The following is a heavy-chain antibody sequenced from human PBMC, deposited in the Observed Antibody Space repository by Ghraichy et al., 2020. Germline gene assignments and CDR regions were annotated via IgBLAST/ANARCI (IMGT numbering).Heavy chain of an antibody. CDR3: ARVEPLYYDILTGYYTGGYYYGMDV. CDR1: GYTFTSYD. Sequence: ASVKVSCKASGYTFTSYDINWVRQATGQGLEWMGWMNPNSGNTGYAQKFQGRVTMTRNTSISTAYMELSSLRSEDTAVYYCARVEPLYYDILTGYYTGGYYYGMDVWGQGTTVTVSS. D-gene: IGHD3-9*01. CDR2: MNPNSGNT. J-gene: IGHJ6*02. V-gene: IGHV1-8*01.